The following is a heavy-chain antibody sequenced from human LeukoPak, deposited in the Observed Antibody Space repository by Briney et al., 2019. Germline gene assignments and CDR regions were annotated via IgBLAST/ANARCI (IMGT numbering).Heavy chain of an antibody. D-gene: IGHD5-18*01. V-gene: IGHV3-7*01. CDR2: IKQDGSEK. Sequence: GGSLRLSCAASGFTFSSYWMTWIRQAPGKGLEWGANIKQDGSEKYYVDSVKGRFTISRDNAKNSLYLQMNSLRAEDTAVYYCARDTGGGYSCYDCWGQGTLVTVSS. CDR1: GFTFSSYW. J-gene: IGHJ4*02. CDR3: ARDTGGGYSCYDC.